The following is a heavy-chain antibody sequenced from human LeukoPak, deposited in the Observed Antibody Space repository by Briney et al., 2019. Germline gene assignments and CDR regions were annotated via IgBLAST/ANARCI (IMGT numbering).Heavy chain of an antibody. CDR3: AGRHCSGGGCYFAGADPFDY. V-gene: IGHV3-53*01. Sequence: GGSLRLSCAASGFTVSSTYMSWVRQAPGKGLEWVSVIYSGGNIYYVESVKGRFTISRDTSKNTLYLQMNSLRAEDTAVYFCAGRHCSGGGCYFAGADPFDYWGQGTLVTVSS. J-gene: IGHJ4*02. D-gene: IGHD2-15*01. CDR2: IYSGGNI. CDR1: GFTVSSTY.